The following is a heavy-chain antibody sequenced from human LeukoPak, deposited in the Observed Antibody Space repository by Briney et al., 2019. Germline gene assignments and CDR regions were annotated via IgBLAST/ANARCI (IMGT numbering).Heavy chain of an antibody. CDR1: GGSFSDYY. D-gene: IGHD6-19*01. CDR3: ATYSTGFDI. Sequence: SQTLSLTCAVYGGSFSDYYWTWIRQPPGKGLEWIGEINHRGSTHYNPSLKSRVTISVDTSKKQFSLKLSSVTAADTAVYYCATYSTGFDIWGQGTVVTVSS. V-gene: IGHV4-34*01. CDR2: INHRGST. J-gene: IGHJ3*02.